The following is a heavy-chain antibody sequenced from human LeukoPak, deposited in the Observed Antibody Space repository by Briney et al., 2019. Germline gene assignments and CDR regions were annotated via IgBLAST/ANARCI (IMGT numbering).Heavy chain of an antibody. J-gene: IGHJ4*02. CDR3: ARVQRPMDYDFWSGYPG. Sequence: ASVKVSCKASGGTFSSYAISWVRQAPGQGLEWMGGIIPIFGTANYAQKFQGRVTITADESTSTAYMELSSLRSEDTAVYYCARVQRPMDYDFWSGYPGWGQGTLVTVSS. CDR2: IIPIFGTA. V-gene: IGHV1-69*13. CDR1: GGTFSSYA. D-gene: IGHD3-3*01.